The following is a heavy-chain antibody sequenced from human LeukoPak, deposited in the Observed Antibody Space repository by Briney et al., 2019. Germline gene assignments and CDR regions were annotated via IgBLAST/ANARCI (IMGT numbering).Heavy chain of an antibody. D-gene: IGHD3-10*01. Sequence: ASVKASCKASGGTFSSYAISWVRQAPGQGLEWMGGIIPIFGTANYAQKFQGRVTITTDESTSTAYMELSSLRSEDTAVYYCARIPGKGTWVHDAFDIWGQGTMVTVSS. CDR1: GGTFSSYA. CDR2: IIPIFGTA. CDR3: ARIPGKGTWVHDAFDI. J-gene: IGHJ3*02. V-gene: IGHV1-69*05.